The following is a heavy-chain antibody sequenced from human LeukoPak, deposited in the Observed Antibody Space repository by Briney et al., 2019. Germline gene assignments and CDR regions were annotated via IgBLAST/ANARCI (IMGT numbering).Heavy chain of an antibody. D-gene: IGHD2-2*01. CDR2: INPNSGGT. V-gene: IGHV1-2*02. CDR3: ARNQGYCSSTSCPHDDY. CDR1: GYTFTGYY. J-gene: IGHJ4*02. Sequence: GASVKVSCKASGYTFTGYYMHWVRQAPGQGLEWMGWINPNSGGTNYAQKFQGRVTMTRDTSISTAYMELSRLRSDDTAVYYCARNQGYCSSTSCPHDDYWGQGTLVTVSS.